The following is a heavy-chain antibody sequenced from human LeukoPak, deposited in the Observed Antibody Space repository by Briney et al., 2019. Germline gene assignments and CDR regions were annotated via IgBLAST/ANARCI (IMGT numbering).Heavy chain of an antibody. Sequence: ASVNVSCKASGYTFTAYYMHWVRQAPGQGLEGMGWITPNSGGTNFAQKFQGRVTMTRDTSISTAYMELSSLRSDDTAVYYCARGRGLTTVTYFDYWGQGTLVTVSS. CDR1: GYTFTAYY. J-gene: IGHJ4*02. V-gene: IGHV1-2*02. D-gene: IGHD4-17*01. CDR3: ARGRGLTTVTYFDY. CDR2: ITPNSGGT.